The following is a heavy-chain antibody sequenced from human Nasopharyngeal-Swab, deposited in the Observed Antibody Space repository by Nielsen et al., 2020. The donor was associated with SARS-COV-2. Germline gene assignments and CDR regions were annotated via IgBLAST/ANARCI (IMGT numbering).Heavy chain of an antibody. J-gene: IGHJ3*02. Sequence: VKVSCKASGYTFTSYAMNWVRQAPGQGLEWMGWINTNTGNPTYAQGFTGRFVFSLDTSVSTAYLQISSLKAEDTAVYYCARDHVYYDSSGYPDAFDIWGQGTMVTVSS. CDR2: INTNTGNP. CDR3: ARDHVYYDSSGYPDAFDI. V-gene: IGHV7-4-1*02. D-gene: IGHD3-22*01. CDR1: GYTFTSYA.